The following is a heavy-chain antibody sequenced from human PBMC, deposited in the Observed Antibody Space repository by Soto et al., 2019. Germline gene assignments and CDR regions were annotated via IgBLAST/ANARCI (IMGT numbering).Heavy chain of an antibody. V-gene: IGHV1-69*13. CDR3: AREVDGGYYYGSGSSNWFDT. Sequence: GASVKVSCKASGGTFSSYAISWVRQAPGQGLEWMGGIIPIFGTANYAQKFQGRVTITADESTSTAYMELSSLRSEDTAVYYCAREVDGGYYYGSGSSNWFDTWGPGTLVTVSS. CDR1: GGTFSSYA. CDR2: IIPIFGTA. J-gene: IGHJ5*02. D-gene: IGHD3-10*01.